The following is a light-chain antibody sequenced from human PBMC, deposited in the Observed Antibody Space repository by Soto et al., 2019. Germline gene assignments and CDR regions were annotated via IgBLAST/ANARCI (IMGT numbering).Light chain of an antibody. CDR3: SSYTSSSFVV. Sequence: QSALTQPASVSGSPGQSITISCTGNSSDVGGYNYVSWYQQHPGKAPKLMIYDVSNRPSGVSNRFSGSKSGNTASLTISGLQAEDEADYYCSSYTSSSFVVFGGGTKVTVL. J-gene: IGLJ2*01. CDR2: DVS. CDR1: SSDVGGYNY. V-gene: IGLV2-14*01.